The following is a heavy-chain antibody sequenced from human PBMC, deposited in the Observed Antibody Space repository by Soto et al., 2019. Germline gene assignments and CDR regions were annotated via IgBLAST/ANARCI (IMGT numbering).Heavy chain of an antibody. J-gene: IGHJ4*02. CDR2: ISAYNGNT. CDR1: GYTFTSYG. Sequence: ASVKVSCTASGYTFTSYGISWVRQAPGQGLEWMGWISAYNGNTNYAQKLQGRVTMTTDTSTSTAYMELRSLRSDDTAVYYCARVPYTVTTEDYWGQGTLVTVSS. V-gene: IGHV1-18*01. CDR3: ARVPYTVTTEDY. D-gene: IGHD4-17*01.